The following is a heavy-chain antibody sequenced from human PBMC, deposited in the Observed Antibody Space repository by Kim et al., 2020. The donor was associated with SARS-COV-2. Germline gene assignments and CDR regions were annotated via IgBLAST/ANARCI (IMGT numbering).Heavy chain of an antibody. V-gene: IGHV4-34*01. CDR3: ARVGVNYLDY. Sequence: NNYNPSLKSRVNISGDTTKNQFSLKLSSVTAADTAVYYCARVGVNYLDYWGQGTLVTVSS. CDR2: N. J-gene: IGHJ4*02.